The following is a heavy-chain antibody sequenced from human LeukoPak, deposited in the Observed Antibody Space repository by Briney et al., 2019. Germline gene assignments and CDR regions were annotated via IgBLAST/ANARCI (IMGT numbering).Heavy chain of an antibody. J-gene: IGHJ6*03. V-gene: IGHV3-21*01. CDR2: ISGSGDNM. CDR3: ARDPYSGGYGPYYYYYMDV. Sequence: PGGSLRLSCAASGFTFSRYGMTWVRQAPGKGLAWVSSISGSGDNMDYADSVKGRYTISRDNAQNSLYLQMNSLRAEDTAVYYCARDPYSGGYGPYYYYYMDVWGKGTTVTISS. CDR1: GFTFSRYG. D-gene: IGHD1-26*01.